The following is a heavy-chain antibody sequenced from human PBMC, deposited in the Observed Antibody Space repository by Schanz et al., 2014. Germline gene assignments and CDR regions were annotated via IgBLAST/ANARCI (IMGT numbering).Heavy chain of an antibody. V-gene: IGHV3-7*01. Sequence: VRLMESGGGVVRPGGSLRLSCAASGFTVSSNYMSWVRQAPGKGLEWVANIKQDESERSYVDSVKGRFTISRDNAKNSLYLQMNSLRAEDTAVYYCARDKGGYYPFDYWGQGTLVTVSS. J-gene: IGHJ4*02. CDR2: IKQDESER. CDR1: GFTVSSNY. D-gene: IGHD3-3*01. CDR3: ARDKGGYYPFDY.